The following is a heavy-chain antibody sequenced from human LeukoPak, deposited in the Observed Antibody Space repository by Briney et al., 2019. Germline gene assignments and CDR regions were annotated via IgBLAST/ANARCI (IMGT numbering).Heavy chain of an antibody. CDR3: ARDWGAERWLHPTYYFDY. CDR1: GYSISSGYY. J-gene: IGHJ4*02. D-gene: IGHD5-24*01. V-gene: IGHV4-38-2*02. CDR2: IYHSGST. Sequence: SETLSLTCTVSGYSISSGYYWGWIRQPPGKGLEWIGSIYHSGSTYYNPSLKSRVTISVDTSKNQFSLKLSSVTAADTAVYYCARDWGAERWLHPTYYFDYWGQGTLVTVSS.